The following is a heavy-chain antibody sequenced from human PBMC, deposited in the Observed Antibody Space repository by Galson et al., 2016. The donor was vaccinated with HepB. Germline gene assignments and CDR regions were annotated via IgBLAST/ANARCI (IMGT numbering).Heavy chain of an antibody. CDR3: ATYLGGIVRASDC. CDR1: GGSISSSHYY. V-gene: IGHV4-39*01. D-gene: IGHD1-26*01. J-gene: IGHJ4*02. CDR2: VYYSGST. Sequence: ETLSLTCTVSGGSISSSHYYCGWIRQPPGKGLEWIGNVYYSGSTYYNPSLKSRVTISVDTSKNQFSLKLTSVTAADTAVYYCATYLGGIVRASDCWGQGTLVTVSS.